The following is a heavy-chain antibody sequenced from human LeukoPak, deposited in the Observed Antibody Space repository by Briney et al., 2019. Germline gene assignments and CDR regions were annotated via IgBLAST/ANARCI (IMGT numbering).Heavy chain of an antibody. CDR3: AKMDGRIVGAEDY. J-gene: IGHJ4*02. CDR1: GFTFSSYG. Sequence: GGSLRLSCAASGFTFSSYGMHWVRQAPGKGLEWVAFIRYDGSNKYYGDSVKGRSTISRDNSKNTLYLQMSSLRAEDTAVYYCAKMDGRIVGAEDYWGQGTLVTVSS. D-gene: IGHD1-26*01. CDR2: IRYDGSNK. V-gene: IGHV3-30*02.